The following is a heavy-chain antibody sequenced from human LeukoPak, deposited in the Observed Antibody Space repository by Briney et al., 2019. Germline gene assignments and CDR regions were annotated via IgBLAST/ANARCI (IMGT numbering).Heavy chain of an antibody. CDR3: AGKEVAARKNWFDP. CDR1: GYTFSSYA. CDR2: ISGSGGST. J-gene: IGHJ5*02. D-gene: IGHD2-15*01. V-gene: IGHV3-23*01. Sequence: GGSLRLSCAASGYTFSSYAMSWVRQAPGKGLEWVSAISGSGGSTYYADSVKGRFTISRDNSKNTLYLQMNSLRAEDTAVYYCAGKEVAARKNWFDPWGQGTLVTVSS.